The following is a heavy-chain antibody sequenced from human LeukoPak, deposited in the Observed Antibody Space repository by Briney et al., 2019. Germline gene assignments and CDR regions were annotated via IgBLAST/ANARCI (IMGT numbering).Heavy chain of an antibody. J-gene: IGHJ4*02. CDR1: GGSISSYY. Sequence: SETLSLTCTVSGGSISSYYWSWIRQPPGKGLEWIGYIYYSGSTNYNPSLKSRVAISVDTSKNQFSLKLSSVTAADTAVYYCAGGLPYFDYWGQGTLVTVSS. D-gene: IGHD3-16*01. CDR3: AGGLPYFDY. V-gene: IGHV4-59*01. CDR2: IYYSGST.